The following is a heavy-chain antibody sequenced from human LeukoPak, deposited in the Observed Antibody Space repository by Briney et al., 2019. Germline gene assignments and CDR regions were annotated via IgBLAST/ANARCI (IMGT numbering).Heavy chain of an antibody. Sequence: GGSLRLSCAASGFTFSSYGMHWVRQAPGKGLEWVAVISYDGSNKYYADSVKGRFTISRDNPKNTLYLQMNSLRAEDTAVYYCAKTRILTYYDILTVPGSPDYYYYMDVWGKGTTVTVSS. CDR3: AKTRILTYYDILTVPGSPDYYYYMDV. D-gene: IGHD3-9*01. V-gene: IGHV3-30*18. J-gene: IGHJ6*03. CDR2: ISYDGSNK. CDR1: GFTFSSYG.